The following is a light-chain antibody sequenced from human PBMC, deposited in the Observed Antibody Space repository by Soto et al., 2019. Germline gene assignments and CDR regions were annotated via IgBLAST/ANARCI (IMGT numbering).Light chain of an antibody. CDR3: QRYNNWPLT. CDR1: QSVSTY. J-gene: IGKJ4*01. CDR2: DTS. V-gene: IGKV3-15*01. Sequence: EFVLTQSPGTLSLSPGERATLSCRASQSVSTYLAWYQHKPGQTPRLLIYDTSTRATGVPARFSGSRSGTEFTLNINSLQSEDFAVYYCQRYNNWPLTFGGGTKVDIK.